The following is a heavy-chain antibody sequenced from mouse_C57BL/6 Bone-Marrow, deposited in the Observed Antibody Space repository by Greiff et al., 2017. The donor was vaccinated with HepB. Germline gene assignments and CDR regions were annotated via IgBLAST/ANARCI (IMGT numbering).Heavy chain of an antibody. CDR3: TTAVKDY. J-gene: IGHJ2*01. V-gene: IGHV14-4*01. CDR2: IDPENGDT. Sequence: EVQLQQSGAELVRPGASVKLSCTASGFNIKDDYMHWVKQRPEQGLEWIGWIDPENGDTEYASKFQGKATITADTSSNTAYLQLSSLTSEDTAVYYCTTAVKDYWGQGTTPTVSS. D-gene: IGHD1-1*01. CDR1: GFNIKDDY.